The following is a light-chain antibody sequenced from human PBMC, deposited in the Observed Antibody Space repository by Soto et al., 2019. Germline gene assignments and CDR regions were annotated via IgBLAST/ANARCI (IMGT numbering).Light chain of an antibody. CDR3: QQRSNWPPMT. CDR1: QSVSSY. CDR2: DAS. Sequence: EIVLTQSPATLSLSPRERATLSCRASQSVSSYLAWYQQKPGQAPRLLIYDASNRATGIPARFSGSGSGTDFTLTITILEPEDSAVYYCQQRSNWPPMTFGQGTRLEIK. V-gene: IGKV3-11*01. J-gene: IGKJ5*01.